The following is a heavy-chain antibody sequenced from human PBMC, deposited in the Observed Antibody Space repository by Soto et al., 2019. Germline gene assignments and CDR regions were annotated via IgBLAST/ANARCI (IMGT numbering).Heavy chain of an antibody. D-gene: IGHD3-22*01. J-gene: IGHJ5*02. CDR3: ARLSYYYDSSSGPNWFDP. Sequence: PGESLKISCKGSGYSFTSYWIGWVRQMPGKGLEWMGIIYPGDSDTRYSPSFQGQVTISADKSISTAYLQWSSLKASDTAMYYCARLSYYYDSSSGPNWFDPWGQGTLVTVSS. V-gene: IGHV5-51*01. CDR1: GYSFTSYW. CDR2: IYPGDSDT.